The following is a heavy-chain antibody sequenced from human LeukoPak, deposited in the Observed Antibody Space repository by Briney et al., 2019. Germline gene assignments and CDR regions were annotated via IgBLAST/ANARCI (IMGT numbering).Heavy chain of an antibody. CDR1: SGSISSYY. CDR2: IYYSGST. D-gene: IGHD2-15*01. J-gene: IGHJ4*02. CDR3: ARGVVVAALDY. V-gene: IGHV4-59*01. Sequence: SVTLSLTCTVSSGSISSYYWSWIRQPPGKGLEWIGYIYYSGSTNYNPSLKSRVTISLDTSKNQFSLKLSSVTAADTAVYYCARGVVVAALDYWGQGTLVTVSS.